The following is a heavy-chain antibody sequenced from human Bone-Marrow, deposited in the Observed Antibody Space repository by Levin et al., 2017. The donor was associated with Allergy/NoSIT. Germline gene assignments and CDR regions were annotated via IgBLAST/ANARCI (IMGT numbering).Heavy chain of an antibody. CDR2: MNPNSGNT. V-gene: IGHV1-8*01. J-gene: IGHJ4*02. Sequence: GESLKISCKTSGYTFSSYDITWVRQAAGQGLEWMGWMNPNSGNTGYAQKFRGRVSMTSDSSITTAYMELTSLESEETAVYYCARAIRYQLLMEYWGQGTLVTVSS. D-gene: IGHD2-2*01. CDR3: ARAIRYQLLMEY. CDR1: GYTFSSYD.